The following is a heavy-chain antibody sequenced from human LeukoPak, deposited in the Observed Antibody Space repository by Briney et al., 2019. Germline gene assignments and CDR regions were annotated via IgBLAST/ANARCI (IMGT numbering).Heavy chain of an antibody. J-gene: IGHJ4*02. Sequence: ASVKVSCKVSGYTLTDLSMHWVRQAPGKGLEWMGGFDPEDGETIYAQKFQGRVTMTEDTSTDTAYMELSSLRSEDTAVYYCATQDSSGWSPFDYWGQGTLVTVSS. D-gene: IGHD6-19*01. CDR1: GYTLTDLS. CDR3: ATQDSSGWSPFDY. CDR2: FDPEDGET. V-gene: IGHV1-24*01.